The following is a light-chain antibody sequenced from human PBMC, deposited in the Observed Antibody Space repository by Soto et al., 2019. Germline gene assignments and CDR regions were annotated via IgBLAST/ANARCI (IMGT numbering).Light chain of an antibody. CDR2: DAS. Sequence: GDRVTITCRASQSISSWLAWYQQKPGKAPKPLIYDASSLESGVPSRFRGSGAGTECTRTISSLQPDDVATDYCQQYNSCSPTFGQGTKVDIK. V-gene: IGKV1-5*01. J-gene: IGKJ1*01. CDR1: QSISSW. CDR3: QQYNSCSPT.